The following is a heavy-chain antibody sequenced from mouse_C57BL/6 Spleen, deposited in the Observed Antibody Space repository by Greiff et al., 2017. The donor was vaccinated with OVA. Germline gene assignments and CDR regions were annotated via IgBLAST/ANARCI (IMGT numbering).Heavy chain of an antibody. D-gene: IGHD1-1*01. V-gene: IGHV2-2*01. CDR1: GFSLTSYG. CDR2: IWSGGST. J-gene: IGHJ4*01. CDR3: ARTPSSHDYAMDY. Sequence: QVQLQQSGPGLVQPSQSLSITCTVSGFSLTSYGVHWVRQSPGKGLEWLGVIWSGGSTDYNAAFISRLSISKDNSKSQVFFKMNSLQADDTAIYYRARTPSSHDYAMDYWGQGTSVTVSS.